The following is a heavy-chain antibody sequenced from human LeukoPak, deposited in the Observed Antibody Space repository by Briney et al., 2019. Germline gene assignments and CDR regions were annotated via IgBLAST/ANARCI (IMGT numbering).Heavy chain of an antibody. J-gene: IGHJ4*02. V-gene: IGHV4-59*07. CDR2: IYYRGST. CDR3: ARALAGTTCSFDS. CDR1: GGPISGYH. D-gene: IGHD1/OR15-1a*01. Sequence: SDTLSLTCAVSGGPISGYHWSWIRQPPGKGLEWLGNIYYRGSTNYSPSLNSRVTISIDTSKNQFSLKLSAVTAADTAVYYCARALAGTTCSFDSWGQGALVTVSS.